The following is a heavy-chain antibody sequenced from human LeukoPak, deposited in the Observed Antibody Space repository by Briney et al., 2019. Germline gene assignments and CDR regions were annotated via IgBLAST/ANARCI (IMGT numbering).Heavy chain of an antibody. D-gene: IGHD3-10*01. V-gene: IGHV3-74*01. J-gene: IGHJ4*02. CDR3: ARGRGVWADY. Sequence: GGSLRLSCAASGLAISNNWMHWVRQAPGKGLVWVSRINGEGSSTDYAEAVKGRFTISRDNAKNTLYLQMISLRAEDTAVYYCARGRGVWADYWGQGTLVSVSS. CDR2: INGEGSST. CDR1: GLAISNNW.